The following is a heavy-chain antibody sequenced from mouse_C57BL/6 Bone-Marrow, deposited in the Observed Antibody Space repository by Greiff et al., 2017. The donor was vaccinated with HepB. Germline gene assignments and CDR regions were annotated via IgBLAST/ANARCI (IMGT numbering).Heavy chain of an antibody. V-gene: IGHV1-55*01. CDR1: GYTFTSYW. J-gene: IGHJ4*01. CDR2: LYPGSGST. Sequence: QVQLQQPGAELVKPGASVKMSCTASGYTFTSYWITWVKQRPGQGLEWIGALYPGSGSTNYNEQFKSKATLTVATSSSTAYMQLSSLTSEDSAVYYCAGGAWGFAMDYWGQGTSVTVSS. D-gene: IGHD3-1*01. CDR3: AGGAWGFAMDY.